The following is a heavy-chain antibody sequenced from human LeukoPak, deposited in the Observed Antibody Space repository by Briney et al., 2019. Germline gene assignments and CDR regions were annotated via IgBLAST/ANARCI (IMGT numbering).Heavy chain of an antibody. Sequence: GGSLRLFCTVSGFTVSSNYMSWVRQAPGKGLEWVSFIYSDNTHYADSVKGRFTNSRDNDKNSLYLQMNSMRAEDTAVYYCARDHGYCSSTSCYLWFDPWGQGTLVTGPS. J-gene: IGHJ5*02. CDR3: ARDHGYCSSTSCYLWFDP. CDR1: GFTVSSNY. V-gene: IGHV3-53*01. CDR2: IYSDNT. D-gene: IGHD2-2*01.